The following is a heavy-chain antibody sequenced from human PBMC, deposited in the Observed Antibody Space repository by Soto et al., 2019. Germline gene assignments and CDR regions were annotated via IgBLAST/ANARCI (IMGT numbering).Heavy chain of an antibody. CDR3: AKGGYCSGGSCYLINWFDP. V-gene: IGHV3-23*01. J-gene: IGHJ5*02. Sequence: EVQLLESGGGLVQPGGSLRLSCAASGFTFSSYAMSWVRQAPGKGLEWVSAISGSGGSTYYADSVKGRFTISRDNSKNTLYLQRNSLRAEDTAVYYCAKGGYCSGGSCYLINWFDPWGQGTLVTVSS. D-gene: IGHD2-15*01. CDR2: ISGSGGST. CDR1: GFTFSSYA.